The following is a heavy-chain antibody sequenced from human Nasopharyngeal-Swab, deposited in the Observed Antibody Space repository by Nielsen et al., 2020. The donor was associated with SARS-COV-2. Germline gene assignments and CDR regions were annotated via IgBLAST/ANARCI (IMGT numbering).Heavy chain of an antibody. D-gene: IGHD6-13*01. Sequence: ASVKVSCKASGFTFSHYFMHWVRQAPGQGLEWMGVFTPSGGATNYARKFRGRVTMTRDPSTSTVYLDLSSLKSEDTAVYFCAREPGGMAAPGKHFDPWGQGTLVTVSS. CDR3: AREPGGMAAPGKHFDP. CDR2: FTPSGGAT. V-gene: IGHV1-46*01. J-gene: IGHJ5*02. CDR1: GFTFSHYF.